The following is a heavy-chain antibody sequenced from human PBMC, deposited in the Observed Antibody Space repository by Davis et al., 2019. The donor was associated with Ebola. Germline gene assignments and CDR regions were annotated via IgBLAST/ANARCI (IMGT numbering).Heavy chain of an antibody. CDR3: AREAGATTRIYDS. CDR1: SYTFTSYG. Sequence: APVKVSCKASSYTFTSYGISWVRQAPGQGLEWMGWISAYNGNTNYAQKLQGRVTMTTDTSRSTAYMELRSLGSDDTAVYYCAREAGATTRIYDSWGQGTLVTVSS. CDR2: ISAYNGNT. V-gene: IGHV1-18*01. D-gene: IGHD1-26*01. J-gene: IGHJ5*01.